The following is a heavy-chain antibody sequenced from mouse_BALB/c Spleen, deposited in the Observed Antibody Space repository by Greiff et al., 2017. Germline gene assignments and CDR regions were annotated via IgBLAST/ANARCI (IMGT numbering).Heavy chain of an antibody. D-gene: IGHD2-4*01. J-gene: IGHJ1*01. CDR1: GYTFTSSW. CDR2: INPSPGYT. V-gene: IGHV1-7*01. Sequence: QVQLQQSGAELAKPGASVTMSCKASGYTFTSSWMHWLKQRPGQGLEWIGYINPSPGYTEYNQKFKDKATLTADKSSSTAYMKLSSLTSEDSAVYYCARPTMITTEEVYWYFDVWGAGTTVTVSS. CDR3: ARPTMITTEEVYWYFDV.